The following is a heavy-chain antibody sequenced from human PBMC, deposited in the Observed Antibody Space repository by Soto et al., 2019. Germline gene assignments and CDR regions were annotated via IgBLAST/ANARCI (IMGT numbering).Heavy chain of an antibody. CDR1: GVSFNNNG. J-gene: IGHJ6*02. V-gene: IGHV1-69*01. CDR3: ARVLYYGSGSYSPYGMDV. CDR2: VSPPFRTS. D-gene: IGHD3-10*01. Sequence: QVQLVQSGAEVKKPGSSVKVSCKTSGVSFNNNGIGWVRQAPGHGLGWMGGVSPPFRTSNYARKFQGRISITADASTGTVNMELSSLTSADTAQYYCARVLYYGSGSYSPYGMDVWGQGTTVTVSS.